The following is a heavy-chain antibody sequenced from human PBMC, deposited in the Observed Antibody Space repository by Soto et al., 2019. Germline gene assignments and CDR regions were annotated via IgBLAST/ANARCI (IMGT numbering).Heavy chain of an antibody. CDR1: GFTFDYYW. CDR2: VHSDGTTT. CDR3: ARGDRGGFDL. Sequence: EVQLVESGGGLVQPGESLRLSCAASGFTFDYYWMHWVRQAPGKGLVWVSRVHSDGTTTTYADSVKGRFTISRDNARNTVSMQMSSLRAEDTAIYYCARGDRGGFDLWGHGTVVTVSS. J-gene: IGHJ3*01. D-gene: IGHD3-10*01. V-gene: IGHV3-74*01.